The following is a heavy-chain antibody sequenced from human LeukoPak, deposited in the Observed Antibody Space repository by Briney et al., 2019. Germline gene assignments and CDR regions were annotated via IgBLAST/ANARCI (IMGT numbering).Heavy chain of an antibody. D-gene: IGHD3-3*01. Sequence: GESLKISCKGSGYSFSNYYIDWVRQMPGKGLEWMGIIYPGDSDTRYSPSFQGQVTISADKSISTAYLQWSSLKASDTAMYYCALGGDDFWSGYYSPAEYFQHWGQGTLVTVSS. J-gene: IGHJ1*01. V-gene: IGHV5-51*01. CDR2: IYPGDSDT. CDR1: GYSFSNYY. CDR3: ALGGDDFWSGYYSPAEYFQH.